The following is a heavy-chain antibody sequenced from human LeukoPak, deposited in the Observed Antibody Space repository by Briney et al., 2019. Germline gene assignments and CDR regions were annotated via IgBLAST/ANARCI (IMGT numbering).Heavy chain of an antibody. Sequence: PGGSPRLSCAASGFTFSSYAMSWVRQAPGKGLEWVSAISGSGGSTYYADSVKGRFTISRDNSKNTLYLQMNSLRAEDTAVYYCAKAIRRYYGVYGMDVWGQGTTVTVSS. D-gene: IGHD3-10*01. CDR1: GFTFSSYA. CDR3: AKAIRRYYGVYGMDV. J-gene: IGHJ6*02. CDR2: ISGSGGST. V-gene: IGHV3-23*01.